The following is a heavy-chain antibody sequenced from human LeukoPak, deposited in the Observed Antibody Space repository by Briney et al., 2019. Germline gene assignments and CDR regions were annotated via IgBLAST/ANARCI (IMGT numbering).Heavy chain of an antibody. V-gene: IGHV3-21*05. Sequence: GGYLRLSCATSGFTFSSFSMNWVRQAPGKGLEWVSYIRGGSSDIHYADSVKGRFTISRDDAKNSLYLQMNSLRAEDTAIYFCAREDDWNYEDYWGQGTLVTVSS. D-gene: IGHD1-7*01. J-gene: IGHJ4*02. CDR1: GFTFSSFS. CDR3: AREDDWNYEDY. CDR2: IRGGSSDI.